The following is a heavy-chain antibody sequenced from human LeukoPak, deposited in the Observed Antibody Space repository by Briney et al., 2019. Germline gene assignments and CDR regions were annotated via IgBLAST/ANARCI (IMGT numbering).Heavy chain of an antibody. J-gene: IGHJ4*02. CDR2: ISSSGGTI. CDR1: GFTFSDYY. Sequence: PGGSLRLSCAASGFTFSDYYMSWIRQAPGKGLEWVSYISSSGGTIYYADSVKGRFTISRDNAKNSLYLQMNSLRAEDTAVYYCAREGYCSGGSCRGGYYFDYWGQGTLVTVSS. CDR3: AREGYCSGGSCRGGYYFDY. V-gene: IGHV3-11*04. D-gene: IGHD2-15*01.